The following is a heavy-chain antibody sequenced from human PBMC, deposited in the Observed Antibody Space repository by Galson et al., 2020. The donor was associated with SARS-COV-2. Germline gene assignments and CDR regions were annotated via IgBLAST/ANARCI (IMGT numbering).Heavy chain of an antibody. D-gene: IGHD3-9*01. Sequence: GESLKISCAASGFTLRTSWMTWVRQAPGKGLEWVANIHQDGSEKYYVDSVKGRFTISIDNAKNSLNLQMNSLRVEDTAVYYCARPSSDYDWGGAFDIWGPGTMVTVSS. V-gene: IGHV3-7*01. CDR2: IHQDGSEK. CDR3: ARPSSDYDWGGAFDI. CDR1: GFTLRTSW. J-gene: IGHJ3*02.